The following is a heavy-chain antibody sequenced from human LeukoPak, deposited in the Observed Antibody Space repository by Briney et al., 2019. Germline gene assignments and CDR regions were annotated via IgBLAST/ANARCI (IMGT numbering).Heavy chain of an antibody. J-gene: IGHJ3*02. CDR2: IRSKAHSYAT. CDR1: GFTFSGSA. D-gene: IGHD3-22*01. V-gene: IGHV3-73*01. Sequence: PGGSLRLSCAASGFTFSGSAMHWVRQASGKGLEWVGRIRSKAHSYATAYAASVKGRFTTSRDDSKNTAYLQMNSLKTEDTAVYYCTRHGGRDYYDSSEDAFDIWGQGTMVIVSS. CDR3: TRHGGRDYYDSSEDAFDI.